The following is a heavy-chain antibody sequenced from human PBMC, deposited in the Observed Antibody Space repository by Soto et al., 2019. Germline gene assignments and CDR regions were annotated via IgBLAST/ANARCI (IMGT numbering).Heavy chain of an antibody. CDR3: ARGYYYDSSGYSDY. CDR1: GGSISSGYYY. Sequence: TLSLTCTVSGGSISSGYYYWRWIRQPPGKGLEWIGYIYYSGSTYYNPSLKSRVTISVDTSKNQFSLKLSSVTAADTAVYYCARGYYYDSSGYSDYWGQGTLVTVSS. V-gene: IGHV4-30-4*01. CDR2: IYYSGST. J-gene: IGHJ4*02. D-gene: IGHD3-22*01.